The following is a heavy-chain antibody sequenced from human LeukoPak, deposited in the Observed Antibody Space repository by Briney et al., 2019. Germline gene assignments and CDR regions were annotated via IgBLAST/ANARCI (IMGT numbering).Heavy chain of an antibody. D-gene: IGHD3-22*01. V-gene: IGHV4-34*01. CDR2: INHSGST. CDR3: ARRDFVGVSSA. J-gene: IGHJ4*02. Sequence: WIGEINHSGSTNYNPSLKSRVTISVDTSKNQFSLKLSSVTAADTAVYYCARRDFVGVSSAWGQGTLVTVSS.